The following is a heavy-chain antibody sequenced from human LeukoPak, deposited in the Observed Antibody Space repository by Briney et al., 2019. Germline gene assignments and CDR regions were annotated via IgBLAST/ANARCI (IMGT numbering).Heavy chain of an antibody. J-gene: IGHJ6*03. CDR2: ISSSGSTI. CDR1: GFTFSSYE. CDR3: ARRGYSGYDSYFYYMDV. D-gene: IGHD5-12*01. V-gene: IGHV3-48*03. Sequence: PGGSLRLSCAASGFTFSSYEMNWVRQAPGKGLEWVSYISSSGSTIYYADSVKGRFTISRDNAKNSLYLQMNSLRAEDTALYYCARRGYSGYDSYFYYMDVWGKGTTVTVSS.